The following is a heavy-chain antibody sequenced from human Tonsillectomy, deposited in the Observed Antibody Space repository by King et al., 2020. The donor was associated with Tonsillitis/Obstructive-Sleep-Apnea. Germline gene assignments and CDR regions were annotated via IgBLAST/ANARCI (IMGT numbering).Heavy chain of an antibody. CDR2: IKQDGSDK. D-gene: IGHD3-16*01. CDR3: GRDGGVGEGDV. V-gene: IGHV3-7*01. Sequence: VQLVESGGGLVQPGGSLRLSCAASRFTFSDYWMSWVRQAPGKGPEWVANIKQDGSDKYYVDSVRGRFTISRDNAKNSLYLQMNSLRVEDTAVYYCGRDGGVGEGDVWGKGTTVTVSS. CDR1: RFTFSDYW. J-gene: IGHJ6*04.